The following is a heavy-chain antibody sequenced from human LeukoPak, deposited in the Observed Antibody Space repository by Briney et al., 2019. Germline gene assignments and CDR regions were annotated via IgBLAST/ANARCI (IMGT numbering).Heavy chain of an antibody. J-gene: IGHJ4*02. Sequence: PSETLSLTCTVSGGSISSYYWSWIRQPPGKGLEWIGYIYYSGSTNYNPPLKSRVTISVDTSKNQFSLKLSSVTAADTAVYYCAREGRWLPDYWGQGTLVTVSS. CDR3: AREGRWLPDY. D-gene: IGHD5-24*01. CDR2: IYYSGST. V-gene: IGHV4-59*01. CDR1: GGSISSYY.